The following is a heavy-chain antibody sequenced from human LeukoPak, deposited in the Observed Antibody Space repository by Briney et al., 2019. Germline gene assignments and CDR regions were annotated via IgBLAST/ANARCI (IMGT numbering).Heavy chain of an antibody. J-gene: IGHJ5*02. V-gene: IGHV4-31*03. CDR2: IYYSGST. CDR1: GGSITSGGSY. D-gene: IGHD1-1*01. CDR3: ARAAQRGFDP. Sequence: TLSLTCTLSGGSITSGGSYWSWTRQHPGKGLEWLGYIYYSGSTYYNPSLKSRVTISVDTSKNQFSLKLSSVTAADTAVYYCARAAQRGFDPWGQGTLVTVSS.